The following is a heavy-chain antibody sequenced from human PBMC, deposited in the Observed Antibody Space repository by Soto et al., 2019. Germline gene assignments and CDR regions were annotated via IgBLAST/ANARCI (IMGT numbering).Heavy chain of an antibody. D-gene: IGHD2-2*01. V-gene: IGHV1-3*01. CDR2: INAGNGNT. CDR3: AREKSPYQLLLYFVDY. Sequence: ASVKVSCKASGGTFSSYGISWVRQAPGQRLEWMGWINAGNGNTKYSQKFQGRVTITRDTSASTAYMELSSLRSEDTAVYYCAREKSPYQLLLYFVDYWGQGTLVTVSS. CDR1: GGTFSSYG. J-gene: IGHJ4*02.